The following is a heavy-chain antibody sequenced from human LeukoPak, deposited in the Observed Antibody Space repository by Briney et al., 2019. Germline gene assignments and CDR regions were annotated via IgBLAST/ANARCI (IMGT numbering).Heavy chain of an antibody. J-gene: IGHJ3*02. D-gene: IGHD3-16*01. Sequence: GGSLRLSCAASGFSFSSYSMNWVRQAPGKGLEWVSSISSVSSYTYYADSVKGRFTISRDNAKNSLYLQMNSLRAEDTAVYYCARDMGYVWGSPDAFDIWGQGTMVTVSS. V-gene: IGHV3-21*01. CDR1: GFSFSSYS. CDR3: ARDMGYVWGSPDAFDI. CDR2: ISSVSSYT.